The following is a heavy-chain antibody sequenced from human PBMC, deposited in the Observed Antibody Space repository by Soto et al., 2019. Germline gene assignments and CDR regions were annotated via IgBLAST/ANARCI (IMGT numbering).Heavy chain of an antibody. Sequence: GGSLRLSCAASGFTFSSYSMNWVPQAPGKGLEWVSSISSSSSYIYYADSVKGRFTISRDNAKNSLYLQMNSLRAEDTAVYYCAMGASCYRNSCWFDPWGQGTLVTVS. CDR1: GFTFSSYS. J-gene: IGHJ5*02. D-gene: IGHD2-2*01. V-gene: IGHV3-21*01. CDR2: ISSSSSYI. CDR3: AMGASCYRNSCWFDP.